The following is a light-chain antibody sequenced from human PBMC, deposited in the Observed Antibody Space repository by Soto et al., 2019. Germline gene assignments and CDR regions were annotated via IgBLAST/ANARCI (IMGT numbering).Light chain of an antibody. Sequence: EIVLTQSPATLSLSPGERATLSCRASQSVGTCLAWYQQKVGQAPRLLLFGASNRAAGIPARFSGSGSGTDFTLTICLEHEDFAVYYWQQCSNGPRTLGQGTRVEMK. V-gene: IGKV3-11*01. CDR2: GAS. CDR3: QQCSNGPRT. CDR1: QSVGTC. J-gene: IGKJ1*01.